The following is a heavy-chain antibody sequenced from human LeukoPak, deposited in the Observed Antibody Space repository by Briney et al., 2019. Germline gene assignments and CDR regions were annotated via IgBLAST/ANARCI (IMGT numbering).Heavy chain of an antibody. D-gene: IGHD5-18*01. J-gene: IGHJ6*02. CDR2: TYHSGST. V-gene: IGHV4-30-2*01. CDR1: GGSISSGGYS. CDR3: ARVDTAMVYGMDV. Sequence: PSETLSLTCAVSGGSISSGGYSWSWIRQPPGKGLEWIGYTYHSGSTYYNPSLKSRVTISVDRSKNQFSLKLSSVTAADTAVYSCARVDTAMVYGMDVWGQGTTVTVSS.